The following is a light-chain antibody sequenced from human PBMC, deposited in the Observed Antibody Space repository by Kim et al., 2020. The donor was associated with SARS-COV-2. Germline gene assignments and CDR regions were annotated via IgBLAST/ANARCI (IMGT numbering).Light chain of an antibody. CDR1: QAISNF. CDR2: GAS. Sequence: DIQMTQSPSSLSASVGDRVTITCRASQAISNFLVWYQQRPGKVPKLLIYGASTLQSGVPSRFSGSGSGTDFTLTISNLQPEDVATYYCQKSNRAPWTFGQGTKVDIK. CDR3: QKSNRAPWT. J-gene: IGKJ1*01. V-gene: IGKV1-27*01.